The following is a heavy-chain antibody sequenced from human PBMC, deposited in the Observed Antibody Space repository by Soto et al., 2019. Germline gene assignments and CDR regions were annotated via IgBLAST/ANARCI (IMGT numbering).Heavy chain of an antibody. J-gene: IGHJ2*01. CDR3: PKTVMYGDDLGSVGYFEL. CDR2: ISYDGSNK. CDR1: GFTFSSYT. D-gene: IGHD4-17*01. Sequence: QVQLVESGGGVVQPGRSLRLSCAASGFTFSSYTMHWVRQAPGKGLEWVAVISYDGSNKYYADSVKGRFTISRDNSKNTLYLQMNSLRAEDTAMYYCPKTVMYGDDLGSVGYFELWGRGTLVTVSS. V-gene: IGHV3-30*18.